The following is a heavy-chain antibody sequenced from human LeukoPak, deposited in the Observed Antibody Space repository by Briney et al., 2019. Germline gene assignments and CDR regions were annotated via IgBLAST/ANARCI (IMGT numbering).Heavy chain of an antibody. D-gene: IGHD4-17*01. V-gene: IGHV3-23*01. CDR1: GFTFSSYA. CDR3: AKGRATTVTSAANY. J-gene: IGHJ4*02. Sequence: GGSLRLSCAASGFTFSSYAMSWVRQAPGKGLEWVSSISGTNDNTYYADSVKDRFTISRDNSKNTLSLQMNSLRAEDTAVYYCAKGRATTVTSAANYWGQGTLVTVSS. CDR2: ISGTNDNT.